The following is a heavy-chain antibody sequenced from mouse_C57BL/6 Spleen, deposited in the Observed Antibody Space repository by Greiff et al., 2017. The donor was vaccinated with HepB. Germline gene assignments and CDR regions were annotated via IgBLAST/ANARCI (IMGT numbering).Heavy chain of an antibody. CDR1: GYAFSSYW. J-gene: IGHJ4*01. CDR3: AREGVIYYDYDEYAMDY. Sequence: QVQLQQSGAELVKPGASVKISCKASGYAFSSYWMNWVKQRPGKGLEWIGQIYPGDGDTNYNGKFKGKATLTADKSSSTAYMQLSSLTSEDSAVYFCAREGVIYYDYDEYAMDYWGQGTSVTVSS. CDR2: IYPGDGDT. V-gene: IGHV1-80*01. D-gene: IGHD2-4*01.